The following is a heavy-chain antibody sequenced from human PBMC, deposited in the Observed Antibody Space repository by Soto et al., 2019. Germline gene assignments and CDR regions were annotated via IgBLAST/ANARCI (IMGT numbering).Heavy chain of an antibody. J-gene: IGHJ4*02. D-gene: IGHD6-6*01. Sequence: SGPTLVNPTETLTLTCTVSGFPLSARGVGVGWIRQPPGKALEWLAIIYWNDDKRYSPSLKSRLTITKDTSKNQVILTMTNTDPVDTAKYYCAPSPWRAAPDYWGQGTLVTVSS. CDR2: IYWNDDK. CDR1: GFPLSARGVG. CDR3: APSPWRAAPDY. V-gene: IGHV2-5*01.